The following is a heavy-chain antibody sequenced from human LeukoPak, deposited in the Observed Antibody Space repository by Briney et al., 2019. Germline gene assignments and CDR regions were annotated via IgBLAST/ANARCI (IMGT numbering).Heavy chain of an antibody. J-gene: IGHJ6*02. D-gene: IGHD6-19*01. Sequence: GGSLRLSCAASGFTFSSYAMSWVRQAPGKGLEWVSAISGSGGSTYYADSVKGRFTISRDNSKNTLYLQMNSLRAEDMAVYYCAKGYSSGWYDDWDVWGQGTTVTVSS. CDR3: AKGYSSGWYDDWDV. CDR1: GFTFSSYA. V-gene: IGHV3-23*01. CDR2: ISGSGGST.